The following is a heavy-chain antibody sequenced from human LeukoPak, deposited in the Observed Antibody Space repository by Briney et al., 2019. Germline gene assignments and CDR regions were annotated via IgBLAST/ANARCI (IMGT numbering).Heavy chain of an antibody. CDR2: ISSSSSYI. D-gene: IGHD3-10*01. V-gene: IGHV3-21*01. CDR3: ARGSERYHGSGRYFDY. J-gene: IGHJ4*02. CDR1: GFTFSSYS. Sequence: GGSLRLSCAASGFTFSSYSMNWVRQAPGKGLEWVSSISSSSSYIYYADSVKGRFTISRDNAKNSLYLQMNSLRAEDTAVYYCARGSERYHGSGRYFDYWGQGTLVTVSS.